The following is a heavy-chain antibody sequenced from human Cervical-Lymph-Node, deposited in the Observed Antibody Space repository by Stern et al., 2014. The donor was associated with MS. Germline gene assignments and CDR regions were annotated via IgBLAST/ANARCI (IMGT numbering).Heavy chain of an antibody. CDR2: IIPMFGAA. CDR3: ARDGDRALDS. V-gene: IGHV1-69*01. Sequence: VQLVQSGAEVKKPGSSVKVFCKASGGTFNNYAINWVRQAPGQGLEWMGGIIPMFGAANYAQKFKGRVTVTADESTSTAHMELSSLRSEDTAVYYCARDGDRALDSWGQGTLVTVSA. D-gene: IGHD1-14*01. J-gene: IGHJ4*02. CDR1: GGTFNNYA.